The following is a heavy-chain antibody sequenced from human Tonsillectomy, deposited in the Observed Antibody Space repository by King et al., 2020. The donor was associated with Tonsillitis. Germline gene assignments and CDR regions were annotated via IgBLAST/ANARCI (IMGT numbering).Heavy chain of an antibody. J-gene: IGHJ6*02. Sequence: QLVQSGAEVKKPGASVKVSCKASGYTFTSYYMHWVRQAPGQGLEWMGIINPSGGSTSYAQKFQGRVTMTRDTSTSTVYMELSSLRSEDTAVYYCAREVRANPLTGGMDVWGQGTTVTVSS. D-gene: IGHD1-14*01. CDR3: AREVRANPLTGGMDV. CDR2: INPSGGST. CDR1: GYTFTSYY. V-gene: IGHV1-46*01.